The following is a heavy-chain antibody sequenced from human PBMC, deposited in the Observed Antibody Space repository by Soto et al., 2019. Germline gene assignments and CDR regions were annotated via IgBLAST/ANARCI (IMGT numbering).Heavy chain of an antibody. D-gene: IGHD2-15*01. CDR3: ARGRYCLSGRCFPNWFDS. CDR1: GDSISNLDYF. CDR2: IYKSATT. Sequence: SETLSLTCSVSGDSISNLDYFWAWIRQPPGQALEYIGYIYKSATTYYNPSFESRVAISVDTSKSQFSLNVTSVTAADTAVYFGARGRYCLSGRCFPNWFDSWGQGALVTVSS. J-gene: IGHJ5*01. V-gene: IGHV4-30-4*01.